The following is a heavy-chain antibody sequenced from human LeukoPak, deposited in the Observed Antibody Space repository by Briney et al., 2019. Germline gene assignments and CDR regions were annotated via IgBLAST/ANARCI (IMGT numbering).Heavy chain of an antibody. V-gene: IGHV3-48*01. CDR1: GFTFSSYS. CDR2: IGSSSSTI. Sequence: GGSLRLSCAASGFTFSSYSMNWVRQAPGKGLEWVSYIGSSSSTIYYADSVKGRFTISRDNAKNSLYLQMNSLRAEDTAVYYCASPPGTIDYWGQGTLVTVSS. CDR3: ASPPGTIDY. J-gene: IGHJ4*02. D-gene: IGHD1-1*01.